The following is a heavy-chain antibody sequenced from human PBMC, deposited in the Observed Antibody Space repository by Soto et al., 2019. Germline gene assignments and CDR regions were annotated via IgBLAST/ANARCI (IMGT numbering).Heavy chain of an antibody. CDR1: GGTFSSYA. Sequence: GASVKVSCKASGGTFSSYAISWVRQAPGQGLEWMGGIIPIFGTANYAQKFQGRVTITADESTSTAYMELSSLRSEDTAVYYCARDRRPTDQKYYYYGMDVWGQGTTVTVSS. CDR2: IIPIFGTA. J-gene: IGHJ6*02. V-gene: IGHV1-69*13. CDR3: ARDRRPTDQKYYYYGMDV.